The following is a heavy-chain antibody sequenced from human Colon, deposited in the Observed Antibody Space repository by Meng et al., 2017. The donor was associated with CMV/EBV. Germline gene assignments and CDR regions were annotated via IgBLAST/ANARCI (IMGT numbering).Heavy chain of an antibody. CDR2: MNPNSGNT. J-gene: IGHJ6*02. V-gene: IGHV1-8*01. D-gene: IGHD6-6*01. CDR3: ARFDMGDSSSSPYYYYGMDV. Sequence: ASVQVSCKASGCTFTSYVINWVRQATAQGLEWMGWMNPNSGNTGYAQKFQGRVTMTRNTSISTAYMELSSLRSEDTAVYYCARFDMGDSSSSPYYYYGMDVWGQGTTVTVSS. CDR1: GCTFTSYV.